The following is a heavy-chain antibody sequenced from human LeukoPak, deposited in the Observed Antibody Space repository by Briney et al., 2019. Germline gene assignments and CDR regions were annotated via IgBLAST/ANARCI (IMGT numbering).Heavy chain of an antibody. Sequence: ASVKVSCKASGGTFSSYAISWVRQAPGQGLEWMGRIIPIFSTANYAQKFQGRVTITTDESTSTAYMELSSLRSEDTAVYYCARGKRGDGYNNWGQGTLVTVSS. J-gene: IGHJ4*02. V-gene: IGHV1-69*05. CDR3: ARGKRGDGYNN. CDR2: IIPIFSTA. D-gene: IGHD5-24*01. CDR1: GGTFSSYA.